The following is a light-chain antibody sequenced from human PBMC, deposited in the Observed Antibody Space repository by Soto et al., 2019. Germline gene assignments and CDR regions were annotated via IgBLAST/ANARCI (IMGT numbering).Light chain of an antibody. CDR2: GAS. CDR1: QSVGSK. CDR3: QQYNNWPPT. Sequence: VLTQSPGTLSLSPGERATLSCRASQSVGSKLAWYQQKPGQAPRLVIYGASIRGTGIPARVTGSGSGTEFTLTISSLQSEDLAVYYCQQYNNWPPTVGPGTKVDIK. V-gene: IGKV3-15*01. J-gene: IGKJ3*01.